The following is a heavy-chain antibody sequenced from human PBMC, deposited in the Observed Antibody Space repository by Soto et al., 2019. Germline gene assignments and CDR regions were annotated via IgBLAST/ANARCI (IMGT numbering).Heavy chain of an antibody. J-gene: IGHJ6*02. V-gene: IGHV3-23*01. CDR1: GFTFSSYA. CDR2: ISGSGGST. D-gene: IGHD6-6*01. Sequence: EVQLLESGGGLVQPGGSLRLSCAASGFTFSSYAMSWVRQAPGKGLEWVSAISGSGGSTYYADSVKGRFTISRDNSKNTLYLQMNSLRAEDTAVYYCAKDIAARREGYYYYGMDVCGQGTTVTVSS. CDR3: AKDIAARREGYYYYGMDV.